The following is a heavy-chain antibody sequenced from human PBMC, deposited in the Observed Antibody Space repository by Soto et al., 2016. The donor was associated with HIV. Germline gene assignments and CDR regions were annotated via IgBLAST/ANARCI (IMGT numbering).Heavy chain of an antibody. D-gene: IGHD3-22*01. J-gene: IGHJ4*01. CDR3: ARVGDYYDSSGYLWDY. Sequence: QVQLVQSGAEVKKPGASVKVSCKASGYIFTNYYMHWVRQAPGQGLEWMGWINPNSGGSNYAQKFQGRVTMTRDTSISTAYVELNSLRSDDTAVYYCARVGDYYDSSGYLWDYWGQAPWSPSPQ. V-gene: IGHV1-2*02. CDR2: INPNSGGS. CDR1: GYIFTNYY.